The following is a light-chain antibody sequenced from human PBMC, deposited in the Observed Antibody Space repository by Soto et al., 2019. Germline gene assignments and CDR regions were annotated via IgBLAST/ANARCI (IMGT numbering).Light chain of an antibody. CDR2: EVT. CDR3: SSDTGSSTFV. J-gene: IGLJ1*01. V-gene: IGLV2-14*01. CDR1: SSDVGGYNY. Sequence: QSALTQPASVSGSPGQSIAISYTGTSSDVGGYNYVSWYQQHPGKAPKLIIYEVTNRPSGVSYRFSGSKSGNTASLTISGHQAEDDADYYCSSDTGSSTFVFGTGTKLTVL.